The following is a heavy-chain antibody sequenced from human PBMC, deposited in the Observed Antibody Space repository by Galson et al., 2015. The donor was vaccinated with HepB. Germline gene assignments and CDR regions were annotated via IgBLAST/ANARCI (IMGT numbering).Heavy chain of an antibody. CDR2: IYPGDSDT. V-gene: IGHV5-51*01. J-gene: IGHJ4*02. D-gene: IGHD2-15*01. CDR1: GYSFTSYW. CDR3: ARRFGSCSGGSCYSGVGFDY. Sequence: QSGAEVKKLGESLKISCKGSGYSFTSYWIGWVRQMPGKGLEWMGIIYPGDSDTRYSPSFQGQVTISADKSISTAYLQWSSLKASDTAMYYCARRFGSCSGGSCYSGVGFDYWGQGTLVTVSS.